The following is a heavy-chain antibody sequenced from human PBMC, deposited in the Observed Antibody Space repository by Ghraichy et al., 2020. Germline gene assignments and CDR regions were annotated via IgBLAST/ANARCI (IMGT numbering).Heavy chain of an antibody. Sequence: GSLNISCAASGFTFSSYGMHWVRQAPGKGLEWVAVIWYDGSNKYYADSVKGRFTISRDNSKNTLYLQMNSLRAEDTAVYYCATVSGTGTTDFDYWGQGTLVTVSS. CDR1: GFTFSSYG. CDR3: ATVSGTGTTDFDY. CDR2: IWYDGSNK. D-gene: IGHD1-1*01. J-gene: IGHJ4*02. V-gene: IGHV3-33*01.